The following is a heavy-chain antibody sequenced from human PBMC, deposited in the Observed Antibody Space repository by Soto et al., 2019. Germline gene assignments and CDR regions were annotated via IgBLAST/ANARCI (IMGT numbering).Heavy chain of an antibody. CDR3: VIFCGGYDFEY. CDR2: IYSGGST. J-gene: IGHJ4*02. Sequence: EVQLVESGGGLIQPGGSLRLSCAASGFTVSTKYMSWVRQAPGKGLDWVSVIYSGGSTSYADSVKGRFTISRDNSKNALYLKRNSLRAEDTAVYYCVIFCGGYDFEYWGQGTLVTVSS. V-gene: IGHV3-53*01. D-gene: IGHD2-21*01. CDR1: GFTVSTKY.